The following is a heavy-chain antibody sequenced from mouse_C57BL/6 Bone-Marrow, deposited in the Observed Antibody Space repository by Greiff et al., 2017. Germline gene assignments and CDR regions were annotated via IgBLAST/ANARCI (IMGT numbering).Heavy chain of an antibody. D-gene: IGHD1-1*01. CDR1: GFNINDYY. CDR3: VREGTVWQLDYAMDY. Sequence: EVQLVEPGAELVKPGASVKLSCTASGFNINDYYMHWVKQRPGQGLEWIGEIDPEDGGTNYAPKFQGKATITADTSSNTAYLQLSSLTAADSAVYDCVREGTVWQLDYAMDYGGQGTAVTVSS. J-gene: IGHJ4*01. V-gene: IGHV14-2*01. CDR2: IDPEDGGT.